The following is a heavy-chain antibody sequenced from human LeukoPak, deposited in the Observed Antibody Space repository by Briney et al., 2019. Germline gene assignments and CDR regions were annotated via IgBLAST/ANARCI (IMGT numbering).Heavy chain of an antibody. CDR1: AFTFSTYW. D-gene: IGHD1-1*01. J-gene: IGHJ4*02. CDR3: ARSNWPYYFDY. CDR2: ITSDGSST. V-gene: IGHV3-74*03. Sequence: QPGGSLRLSCAASAFTFSTYWMHWVRQAPGKGLVWVSWITSDGSSTTYADSVKGRFTIYRDNAKNTLYLQVNSLRAEDTAVYYCARSNWPYYFDYWGQGTLVTVSS.